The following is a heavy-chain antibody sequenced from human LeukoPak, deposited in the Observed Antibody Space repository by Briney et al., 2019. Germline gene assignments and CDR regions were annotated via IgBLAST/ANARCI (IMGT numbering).Heavy chain of an antibody. J-gene: IGHJ4*02. D-gene: IGHD6-13*01. CDR1: GGSISSSSYY. V-gene: IGHV4-61*05. Sequence: PLETLSLTCTVSGGSISSSSYYWGWIRQPPGKGLEWIGFIHYTGSATYNPSLKSRVTMSVDTSKNQFSLRLSSVTAEDTAVYYCARAYTTNWYTLFGYWGQGTLVTVSS. CDR3: ARAYTTNWYTLFGY. CDR2: IHYTGSA.